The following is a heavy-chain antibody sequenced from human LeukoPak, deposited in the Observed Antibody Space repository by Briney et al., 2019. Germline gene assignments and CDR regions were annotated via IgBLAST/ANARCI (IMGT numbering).Heavy chain of an antibody. Sequence: RASVKVSCKASGGTFSSYAISWVRQAPGQGLEWMGRIIPIFGIANYAQKFQGRVTITADKSTSTAYMELSGLRSEDTAVYYCARAIYPTTNFDYWGRGTLVTVSS. D-gene: IGHD4-17*01. CDR3: ARAIYPTTNFDY. J-gene: IGHJ4*02. V-gene: IGHV1-69*04. CDR2: IIPIFGIA. CDR1: GGTFSSYA.